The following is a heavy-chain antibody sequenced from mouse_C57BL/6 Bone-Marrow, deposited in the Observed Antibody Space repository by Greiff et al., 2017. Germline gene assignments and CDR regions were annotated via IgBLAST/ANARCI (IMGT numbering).Heavy chain of an antibody. D-gene: IGHD1-1*01. CDR3: ARGLLPVTYFEV. CDR2: IYYSGTI. CDR1: GISITTGNYR. Sequence: VQLKESGPGLVKPSQTVFLTCTVTGISITTGNYRWSWIRQFPGNKLEWIGYIYYSGTITYNPSLTSRTTITSDTPKNQFFLEMNSLTAEDTATYYCARGLLPVTYFEVWGTGTTVTVSS. J-gene: IGHJ1*03. V-gene: IGHV3-5*01.